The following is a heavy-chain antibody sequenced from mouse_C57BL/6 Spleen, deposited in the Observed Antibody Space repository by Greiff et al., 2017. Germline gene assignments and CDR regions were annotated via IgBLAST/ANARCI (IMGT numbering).Heavy chain of an antibody. V-gene: IGHV1-15*01. CDR2: IDPETGGT. CDR3: TREELGPYYCDY. J-gene: IGHJ2*01. D-gene: IGHD4-1*01. CDR1: GYTFTDYE. Sequence: VQLQQSGAELVRPGASVTLSCKASGYTFTDYEMHWVKQTPVHGLEWIGAIDPETGGTAYNQKFKGKAILTADKSSSTAYMELRSLTSEDSAVYYCTREELGPYYCDYWGQGTTLTVSS.